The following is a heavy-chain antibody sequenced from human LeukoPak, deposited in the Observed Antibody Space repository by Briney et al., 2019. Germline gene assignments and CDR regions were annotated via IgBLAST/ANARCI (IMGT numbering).Heavy chain of an antibody. Sequence: GGPLRLSCAASGFTFSSYGMHWVRQAPGKGLEWVAVIWYDGSNKYYADSVKGRFTISRDNSKNTLYLQMNSLRAEDTAVYYCARDRHVVVTAIHSFGFDYWGQGTLVTVSS. CDR3: ARDRHVVVTAIHSFGFDY. V-gene: IGHV3-33*01. CDR1: GFTFSSYG. CDR2: IWYDGSNK. J-gene: IGHJ4*02. D-gene: IGHD2-21*02.